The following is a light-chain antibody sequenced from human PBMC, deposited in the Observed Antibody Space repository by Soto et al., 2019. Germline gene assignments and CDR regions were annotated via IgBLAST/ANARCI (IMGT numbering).Light chain of an antibody. J-gene: IGKJ1*01. V-gene: IGKV3-15*01. CDR2: GVS. CDR1: QSVSSN. Sequence: EIVMTQSPATLSVSPGERATLSCRASQSVSSNLAWYQQKPGQAPRLLISGVSTRATGIPARFSGSGSGTEFTLTISSQQSEDFAVYYCQQYNTWPQTFGQGTKVEIK. CDR3: QQYNTWPQT.